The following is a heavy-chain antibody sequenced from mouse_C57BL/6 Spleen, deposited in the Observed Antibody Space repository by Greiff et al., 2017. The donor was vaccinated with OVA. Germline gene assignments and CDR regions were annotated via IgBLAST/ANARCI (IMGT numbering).Heavy chain of an antibody. Sequence: VKLQESGPGLVQPSQSLSITCTVSGFSLTSYGVHWVRQSPGTGLEWLGVIWRGGSTDYNAAFMSRLSITKDNSKSQVFFKMNSLQADDTAIYYCAKPLTDWYFDVWGTGTTVTVSS. J-gene: IGHJ1*03. CDR2: IWRGGST. D-gene: IGHD4-1*01. CDR3: AKPLTDWYFDV. V-gene: IGHV2-5*01. CDR1: GFSLTSYG.